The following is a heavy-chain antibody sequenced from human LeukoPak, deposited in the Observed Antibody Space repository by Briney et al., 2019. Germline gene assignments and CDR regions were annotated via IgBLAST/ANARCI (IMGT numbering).Heavy chain of an antibody. Sequence: PGGSLRLSCAASGFTFSSYSMNWVRQAPGKGLEWVSHITASGTAMFYADSVKGRFTISRDNAKNSLYLQVNSLRDEDTAVYYCASSGSYRFDYWGQGTLVTVPS. J-gene: IGHJ4*02. D-gene: IGHD1-26*01. CDR2: ITASGTAM. V-gene: IGHV3-48*02. CDR3: ASSGSYRFDY. CDR1: GFTFSSYS.